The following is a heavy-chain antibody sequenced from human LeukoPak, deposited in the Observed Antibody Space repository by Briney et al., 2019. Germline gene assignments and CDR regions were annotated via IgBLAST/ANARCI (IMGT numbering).Heavy chain of an antibody. CDR1: GFTFSSYG. CDR3: ASLWFGERYYFDY. CDR2: IRHDGSNK. V-gene: IGHV3-30*02. Sequence: PGGSLRLSCAASGFTFSSYGMHWVRQAPGKGLEWVAFIRHDGSNKYYADSVKGRFTISRDNSKNTLYLQMNSLRAEDTAVYYCASLWFGERYYFDYWGRGTLVTVSS. D-gene: IGHD3-10*01. J-gene: IGHJ4*02.